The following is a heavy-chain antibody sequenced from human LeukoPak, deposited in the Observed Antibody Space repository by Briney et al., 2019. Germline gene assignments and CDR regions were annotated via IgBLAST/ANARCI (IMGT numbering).Heavy chain of an antibody. CDR3: ATWGSRYDSGSYSHDGFDI. Sequence: ASVNVSCKASGYTFTGYYMHWVRPAPGQGLEWMGWLNPKSGSTNYAQKLQGRVTMTRDTSISTAYMELSSLRSEDTAVYYCATWGSRYDSGSYSHDGFDIWGQGTMVTVSS. V-gene: IGHV1-2*02. J-gene: IGHJ3*02. D-gene: IGHD3-10*01. CDR1: GYTFTGYY. CDR2: LNPKSGST.